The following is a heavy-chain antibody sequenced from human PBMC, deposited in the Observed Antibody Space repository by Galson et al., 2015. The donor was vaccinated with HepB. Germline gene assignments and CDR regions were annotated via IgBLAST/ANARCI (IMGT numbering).Heavy chain of an antibody. D-gene: IGHD3-10*01. Sequence: WIGYTHYSGSTYYNPSLRGRLTISEGMSKNQFFLKLSSVTAADTAIYYCARGSEDNYGSFDYWGQGTLVTVSS. CDR3: ARGSEDNYGSFDY. V-gene: IGHV4-31*02. J-gene: IGHJ4*02. CDR2: THYSGST.